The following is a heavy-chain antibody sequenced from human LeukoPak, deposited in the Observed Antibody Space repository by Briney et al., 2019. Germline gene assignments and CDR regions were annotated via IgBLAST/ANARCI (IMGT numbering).Heavy chain of an antibody. Sequence: SVKVSCEASGGTFSSYAISWVRQAPGQGLEWMGGIIPIFGTANCAQKFQGRVTITADESTSTAYMELSSLRSEDTAVYYCASGGGYNFSYGYWGQGTLVTVSS. CDR1: GGTFSSYA. J-gene: IGHJ4*02. V-gene: IGHV1-69*01. CDR2: IIPIFGTA. CDR3: ASGGGYNFSYGY. D-gene: IGHD5-24*01.